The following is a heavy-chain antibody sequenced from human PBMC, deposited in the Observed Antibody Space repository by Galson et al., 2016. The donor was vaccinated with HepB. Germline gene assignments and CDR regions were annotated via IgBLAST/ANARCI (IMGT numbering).Heavy chain of an antibody. J-gene: IGHJ4*02. D-gene: IGHD6-19*01. V-gene: IGHV3-23*01. Sequence: SLRLSCAASGFTFSSYAMTWVRQAPGKGLEWVSAISSSGGDTLYADSVKGRFTISRGNSKNTLWLQVNSLRVEDTAVYFCAKLRRQWLDFDHWGQGALVTVSS. CDR2: ISSSGGDT. CDR1: GFTFSSYA. CDR3: AKLRRQWLDFDH.